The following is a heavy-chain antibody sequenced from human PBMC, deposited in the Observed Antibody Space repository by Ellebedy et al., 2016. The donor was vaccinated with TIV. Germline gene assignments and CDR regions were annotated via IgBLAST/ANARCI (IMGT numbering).Heavy chain of an antibody. CDR2: INHSGTT. CDR3: ARGGDWYAFDI. Sequence: SETLSLTCTVSGGSINIGASYWTWIRQHPEKGLEWIGYINHSGTTYYNPSLKGLLSISLDTSKNQYSLKLNSVTAADTAVYYCARGGDWYAFDIWGQGTMVTVSS. D-gene: IGHD2-21*01. CDR1: GGSINIGASY. J-gene: IGHJ3*02. V-gene: IGHV4-31*01.